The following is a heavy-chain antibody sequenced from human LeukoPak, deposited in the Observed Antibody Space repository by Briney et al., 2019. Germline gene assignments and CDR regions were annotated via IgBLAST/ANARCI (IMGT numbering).Heavy chain of an antibody. CDR1: GFTFSSYG. Sequence: GGSLRLSCAASGFTFSSYGMYWVRQAPGKGLEWVSAISSSGGDTYYADSVKGRFTISRDNSKSTLYLQMNSLRDEDTAVYYCAKRASPSPEYYFDYWGQGTLVTVSS. J-gene: IGHJ4*02. CDR3: AKRASPSPEYYFDY. D-gene: IGHD6-6*01. CDR2: ISSSGGDT. V-gene: IGHV3-23*01.